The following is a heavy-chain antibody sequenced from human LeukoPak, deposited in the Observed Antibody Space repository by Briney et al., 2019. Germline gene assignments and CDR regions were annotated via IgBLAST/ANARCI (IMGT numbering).Heavy chain of an antibody. V-gene: IGHV4-39*07. J-gene: IGHJ4*02. CDR1: GGSISSSSYY. CDR2: INHSGST. CDR3: ARVGYSYGYEHFDY. Sequence: PSETLSLTCTVSGGSISSSSYYWGRIRQPPGKGLEWIGEINHSGSTNYNPSLKSRVTISVDTSKNQFSLKLSSVTAADTAVYYCARVGYSYGYEHFDYWGQGTLVTVSS. D-gene: IGHD5-18*01.